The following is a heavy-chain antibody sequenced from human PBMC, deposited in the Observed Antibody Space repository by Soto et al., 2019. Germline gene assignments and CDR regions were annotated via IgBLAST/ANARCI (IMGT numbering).Heavy chain of an antibody. D-gene: IGHD6-6*01. CDR3: ARERERYSSSFLFDY. J-gene: IGHJ4*02. CDR2: IIPIFGTA. V-gene: IGHV1-69*06. Sequence: SVKVSCKASGVTYSSYAISWVRQAPGQGLEWMGGIIPIFGTANYAQKFQGRVTITADKSTSTAYMELSSLRSEDTAVYYCARERERYSSSFLFDYWGQGTLVTVSS. CDR1: GVTYSSYA.